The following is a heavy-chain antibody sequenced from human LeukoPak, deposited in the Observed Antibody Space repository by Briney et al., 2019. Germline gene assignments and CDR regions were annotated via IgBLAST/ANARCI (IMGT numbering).Heavy chain of an antibody. CDR3: ARDGRLRWGTDYYYGMDV. CDR2: INPSGGST. CDR1: GGTFSSYA. Sequence: ASVKVSCKASGGTFSSYAISWVRQAPGQGLEWMGIINPSGGSTSYAQKFQGRVTMTRDTSTSTVYMELSSLRSEDTAVYYCARDGRLRWGTDYYYGMDVWGQGTTVTVSS. D-gene: IGHD3-16*01. V-gene: IGHV1-46*01. J-gene: IGHJ6*02.